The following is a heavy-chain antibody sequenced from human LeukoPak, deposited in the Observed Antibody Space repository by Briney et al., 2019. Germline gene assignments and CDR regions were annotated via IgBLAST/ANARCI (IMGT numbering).Heavy chain of an antibody. Sequence: ASVKVSCKASGGTFSSYAISWVRQAPGQGLEWVGGIIPIFGTANYAQKFQGRITITTDESTSTAYMELSSLRSEDTAVYYCARDWSPGRYCSSTSCYRGWFDPWGQGTLVTVSS. CDR3: ARDWSPGRYCSSTSCYRGWFDP. J-gene: IGHJ5*02. D-gene: IGHD2-2*01. CDR1: GGTFSSYA. CDR2: IIPIFGTA. V-gene: IGHV1-69*05.